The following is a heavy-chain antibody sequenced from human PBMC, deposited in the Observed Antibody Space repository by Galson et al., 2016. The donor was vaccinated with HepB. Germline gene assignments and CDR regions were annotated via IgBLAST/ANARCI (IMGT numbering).Heavy chain of an antibody. CDR1: GLKFSTYW. V-gene: IGHV3-7*03. CDR2: INPDGNEK. Sequence: SLRLSCAASGLKFSTYWMTWVHQAPGKGLEWVATINPDGNEKSYVDSVKGRFTMSRDTAKDSLHLQMNSLRAEDTGVYYCVTSQGYWGQGTLVTVSS. J-gene: IGHJ4*02. CDR3: VTSQGY.